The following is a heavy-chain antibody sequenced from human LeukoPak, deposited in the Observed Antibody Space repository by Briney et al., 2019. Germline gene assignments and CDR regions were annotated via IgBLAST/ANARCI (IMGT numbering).Heavy chain of an antibody. CDR1: GGSFSGYY. V-gene: IGHV4-34*01. D-gene: IGHD3-16*02. Sequence: PSETLSLTCAVYGGSFSGYYWSWIRQPPGKGLEWIGEINHSGSTNYNPSLKSRVTISVDTSKNQFSLKLSSVTAADTAVYYCARGPKQNYDYVWGSYRYDGGETWGQGTLVTVSS. CDR2: INHSGST. J-gene: IGHJ5*02. CDR3: ARGPKQNYDYVWGSYRYDGGET.